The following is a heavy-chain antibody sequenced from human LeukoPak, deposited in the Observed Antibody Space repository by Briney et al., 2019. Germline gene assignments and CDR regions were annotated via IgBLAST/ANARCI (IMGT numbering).Heavy chain of an antibody. CDR1: GGSISSYY. D-gene: IGHD5-24*01. J-gene: IGHJ3*02. Sequence: SETLSLTCTVSGGSISSYYWSWIRQPPGKGLEWIGYIYYSGSTNYNPSLKSQVTISVDTSKNQFSLKLSSVTAADTAVYYCARGDLSGGYNFPDAFDIWGQGTMVTVSS. CDR3: ARGDLSGGYNFPDAFDI. V-gene: IGHV4-59*01. CDR2: IYYSGST.